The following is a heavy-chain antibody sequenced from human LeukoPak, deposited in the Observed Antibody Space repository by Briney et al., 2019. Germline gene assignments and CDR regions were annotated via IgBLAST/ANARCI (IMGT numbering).Heavy chain of an antibody. CDR3: ARTSRLPHYYYYYYMDV. Sequence: SETLSLICTVSGGSISSSSCYWGWIRQPPGKGLEWIGSIYYSGSTYYNPSLKSRVTISVDTSKNQFPLKLSSVTAADTAVYYCARTSRLPHYYYYYYMDVWGKGTTVTVSS. CDR2: IYYSGST. D-gene: IGHD4-11*01. V-gene: IGHV4-39*01. CDR1: GGSISSSSCY. J-gene: IGHJ6*03.